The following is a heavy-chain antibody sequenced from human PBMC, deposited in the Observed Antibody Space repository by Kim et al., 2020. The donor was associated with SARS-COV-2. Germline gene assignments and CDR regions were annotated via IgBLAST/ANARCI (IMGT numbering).Heavy chain of an antibody. CDR2: IYPGDSDT. D-gene: IGHD3-10*01. V-gene: IGHV5-51*01. Sequence: GESLKISCKGSGYSFTSYWIGWVRQMPGKGLEWMGIIYPGDSDTRYSPSFQGQVTISADKSISTAYLQWSSLKASDTAMYYCARGLRDGIWFSLSMDVWGQGTSVTV. J-gene: IGHJ6*02. CDR1: GYSFTSYW. CDR3: ARGLRDGIWFSLSMDV.